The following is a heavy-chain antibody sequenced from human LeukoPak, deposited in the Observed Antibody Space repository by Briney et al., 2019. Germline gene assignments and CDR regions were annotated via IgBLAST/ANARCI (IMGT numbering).Heavy chain of an antibody. J-gene: IGHJ4*02. Sequence: SETLSLTCTVSGGSIRSSYYYWSWIRQRPGTGLEWIGYIYNSGTTYYSPPLKSRVSIPVDTSKNQFSLNLSSVTAADTAVYYCASSSSGTYSERKFDYWGQGTLVTVSS. D-gene: IGHD1-26*01. CDR1: GGSIRSSYYY. CDR2: IYNSGTT. CDR3: ASSSSGTYSERKFDY. V-gene: IGHV4-31*03.